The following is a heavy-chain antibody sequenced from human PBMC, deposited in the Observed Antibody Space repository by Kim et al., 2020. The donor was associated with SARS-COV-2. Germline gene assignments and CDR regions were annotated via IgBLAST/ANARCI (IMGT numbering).Heavy chain of an antibody. V-gene: IGHV3-66*01. J-gene: IGHJ6*02. D-gene: IGHD3-10*01. CDR2: IYSGGST. Sequence: GGSLRLSCAASGFTVSSNYMSWVRQAPGKGLEWVSVIYSGGSTYYADSVKGRFTISRDNSKNTLYLQMNSLRAEDTAVYYCAREDLLWFGDHLASDYYYYGMDVWGQGTTVTVSS. CDR1: GFTVSSNY. CDR3: AREDLLWFGDHLASDYYYYGMDV.